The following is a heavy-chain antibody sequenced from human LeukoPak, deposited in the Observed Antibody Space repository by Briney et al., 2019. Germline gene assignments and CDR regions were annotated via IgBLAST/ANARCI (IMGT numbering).Heavy chain of an antibody. CDR1: GFTFSSRG. D-gene: IGHD2-15*01. J-gene: IGHJ4*02. V-gene: IGHV3-30*03. CDR2: ISYDGSDK. CDR3: ARDFVHCSGGSCRNLDY. Sequence: GGSLRLSCTASGFTFSSRGMHWVRQAPGKGLECVALISYDGSDKFFADSVKGRFTISRDNSKNTLYLQVNSLRAEDTAVYYCARDFVHCSGGSCRNLDYWGQGSLVTVSS.